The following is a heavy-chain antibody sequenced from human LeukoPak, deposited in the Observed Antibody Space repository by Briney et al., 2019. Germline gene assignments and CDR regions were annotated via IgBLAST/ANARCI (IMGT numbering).Heavy chain of an antibody. CDR3: TTSWPKVREGDQ. D-gene: IGHD3-10*01. Sequence: PGGSLRPSCAASGFTFSSYAMSWVRQAPGKGLEWVSAISGSGGSTYYADSVKGRFSISRDNSKNTLYLQMNSLRAEDTAVYYCTTSWPKVREGDQWGQGTLVTVSS. CDR2: ISGSGGST. CDR1: GFTFSSYA. J-gene: IGHJ4*02. V-gene: IGHV3-23*01.